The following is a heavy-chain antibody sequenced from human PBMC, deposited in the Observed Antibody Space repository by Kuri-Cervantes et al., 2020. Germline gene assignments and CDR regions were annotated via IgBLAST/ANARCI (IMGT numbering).Heavy chain of an antibody. J-gene: IGHJ4*02. CDR3: ARSPYDILTGPKGNPFDY. CDR1: GYTFTSYA. V-gene: IGHV1-3*01. D-gene: IGHD3-9*01. CDR2: INAGNGNT. Sequence: ASVKVSCKASGYTFTSYAMHWVRQAPGQRLEWMGRINAGNGNTKYSQKFQGRVTITRDTSASTAYMELSSLRSEDTAVYYCARSPYDILTGPKGNPFDYWGQGTLVTVSS.